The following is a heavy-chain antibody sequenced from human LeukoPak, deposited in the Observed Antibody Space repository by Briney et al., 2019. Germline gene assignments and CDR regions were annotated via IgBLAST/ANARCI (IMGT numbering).Heavy chain of an antibody. D-gene: IGHD1-7*01. CDR1: AYTFTSYG. CDR2: ISAYNGNT. Sequence: GASVKVSCKAFAYTFTSYGISWVLQAPGQGLKWMAWISAYNGNTNYAQKLQGRVTMTTDTSTSTAYMDLSRPSSDDIASFYCARDLRHRTFDHSGPGTRVTVSP. CDR3: ARDLRHRTFDH. J-gene: IGHJ5*02. V-gene: IGHV1-18*03.